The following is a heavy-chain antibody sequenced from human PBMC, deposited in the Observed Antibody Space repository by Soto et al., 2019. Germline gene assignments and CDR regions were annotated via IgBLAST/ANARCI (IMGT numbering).Heavy chain of an antibody. J-gene: IGHJ6*02. CDR1: GFTFSSYA. Sequence: EVQLLESGGGLVQPGGSLRLSCAASGFTFSSYAMSWVRQAPGKGLEWVSAISGSGGSTYSADSVKGRFTISRDNAKNSLYLQMNSLRAEDTAVYYCARAQGGTFYGMDVWGQGTTVTVSS. CDR3: ARAQGGTFYGMDV. CDR2: ISGSGGST. V-gene: IGHV3-23*01.